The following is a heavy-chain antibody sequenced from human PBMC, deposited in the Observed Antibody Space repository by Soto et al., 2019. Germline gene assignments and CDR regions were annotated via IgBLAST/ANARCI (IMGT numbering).Heavy chain of an antibody. Sequence: LXLSCAASGFTCSDSYMSWIRQAPGKGLECISYITFSGNTVYYADSLKGRFTISRDNAKNSLYLQMNRLRAEDTAVYYCARVSWREKYGMDVWGQGTTVTVSS. J-gene: IGHJ6*02. V-gene: IGHV3-11*01. CDR3: ARVSWREKYGMDV. CDR1: GFTCSDSY. CDR2: ITFSGNTV.